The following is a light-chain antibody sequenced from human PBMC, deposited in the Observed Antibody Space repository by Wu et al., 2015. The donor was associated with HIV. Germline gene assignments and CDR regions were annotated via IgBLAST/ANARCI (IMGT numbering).Light chain of an antibody. Sequence: MQLTQSPSFLSASVGDRVTITCRASQGIRNYLAWYQQKPGKAPKLLIYAASTLQSGVPSRFSGSGSGTEFTLTIASLQPEDFATYYCQQDESYPVTFGQGTRLEIK. CDR3: QQDESYPVT. CDR2: AAS. V-gene: IGKV1-9*01. J-gene: IGKJ5*01. CDR1: QGIRNY.